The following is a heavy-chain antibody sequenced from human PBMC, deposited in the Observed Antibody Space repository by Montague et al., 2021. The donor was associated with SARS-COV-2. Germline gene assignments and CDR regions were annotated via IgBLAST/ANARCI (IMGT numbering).Heavy chain of an antibody. CDR2: IYPTGST. CDR3: ARDLSRAFCEGDSCYSETWFDP. J-gene: IGHJ5*02. D-gene: IGHD2-21*02. Sequence: SETLSLTCTVSGDSITDYFWNWIRQPPGKGFEWIGYIYPTGSTKYNPSLDSRVTMFIDTSKNQFSLKLTSVTAADTAIYYCARDLSRAFCEGDSCYSETWFDPWGQGTLVTVSS. CDR1: GDSITDYF. V-gene: IGHV4-59*01.